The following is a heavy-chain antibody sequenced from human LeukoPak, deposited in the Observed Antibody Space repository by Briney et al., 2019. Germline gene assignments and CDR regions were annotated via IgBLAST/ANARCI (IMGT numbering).Heavy chain of an antibody. V-gene: IGHV3-23*01. CDR2: ISGSGGST. D-gene: IGHD1-26*01. J-gene: IGHJ3*02. Sequence: GGSLRLSCAASGLTFSNYAMSWVRQAPGKGLEWVSGISGSGGSTYYADSVKGRFTISRDNSKNTLFLQMNSLRAGDTAMYYCAKDRSVGATPGDLSDIWGQGTMVTVSS. CDR3: AKDRSVGATPGDLSDI. CDR1: GLTFSNYA.